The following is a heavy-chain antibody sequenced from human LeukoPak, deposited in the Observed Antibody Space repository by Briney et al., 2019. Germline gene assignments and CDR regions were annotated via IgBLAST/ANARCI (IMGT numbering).Heavy chain of an antibody. J-gene: IGHJ3*02. CDR2: ISGSGGST. Sequence: GGSLRLSCAASGFTFSSYAMSWVRQAPGKGLEWVSAISGSGGSTYYADSVKGRFTISRDNSKNTLYLQMNSLRAEDTAVYYCAKEGPYYYGSGSSPDNAFDIWGQGTMVTVS. V-gene: IGHV3-23*01. CDR1: GFTFSSYA. CDR3: AKEGPYYYGSGSSPDNAFDI. D-gene: IGHD3-10*01.